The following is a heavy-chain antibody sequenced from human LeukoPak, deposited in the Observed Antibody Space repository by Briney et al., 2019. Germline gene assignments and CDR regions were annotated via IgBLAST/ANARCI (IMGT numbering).Heavy chain of an antibody. CDR3: AKAPPAATNYYYGMDV. CDR1: GFTFNNYA. J-gene: IGHJ6*02. D-gene: IGHD2-15*01. CDR2: VSGRGDAT. Sequence: GGSLRPSCAASGFTFNNYAITWVRQAPGKGLEWVSAVSGRGDATYYADSVKGRFTISRDDSKNTLYLQMNSLRAEDTAVYHCAKAPPAATNYYYGMDVWGQGTTVTVSS. V-gene: IGHV3-23*01.